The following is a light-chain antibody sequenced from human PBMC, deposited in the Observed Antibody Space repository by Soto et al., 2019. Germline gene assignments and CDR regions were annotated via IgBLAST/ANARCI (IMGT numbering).Light chain of an antibody. V-gene: IGLV2-8*01. Sequence: QCALTQPPAASGCPGRSVTISCTGTSSDVGGYNYVSWYQQHPGKAPKLMIYEVTKRPSGVPDRFSGSKSGNTASLTVSGLQAEDEAAYYCGSYAGSNNFVFGTGTKVTVL. CDR2: EVT. CDR3: GSYAGSNNFV. J-gene: IGLJ1*01. CDR1: SSDVGGYNY.